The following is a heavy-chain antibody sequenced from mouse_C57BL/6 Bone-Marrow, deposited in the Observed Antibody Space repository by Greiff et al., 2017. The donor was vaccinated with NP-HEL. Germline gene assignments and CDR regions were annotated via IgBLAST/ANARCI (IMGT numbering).Heavy chain of an antibody. CDR1: GYAFSSSW. V-gene: IGHV1-82*01. Sequence: VKLQESGPELVKPGASVKISCKASGYAFSSSWMNWVKQRPGKGLEWIGRIYPGDGDTNYNGKFKGKATLTADKSSSTAYMQLSSLTSEDSAVYFCASYGSRYGDYFDVWGTGTTVTVSS. J-gene: IGHJ1*03. CDR3: ASYGSRYGDYFDV. CDR2: IYPGDGDT. D-gene: IGHD1-1*01.